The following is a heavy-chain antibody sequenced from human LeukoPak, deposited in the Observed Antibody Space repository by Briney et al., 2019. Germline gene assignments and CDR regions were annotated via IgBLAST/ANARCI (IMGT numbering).Heavy chain of an antibody. D-gene: IGHD2-15*01. CDR2: IRSEANSYAT. CDR1: GFTFSGSA. V-gene: IGHV3-73*01. Sequence: PGGSLKLSCAASGFTFSGSAIHWVRQASGKGLEWVGRIRSEANSYATAYAASVKGRFTISRDDSKNTAYLQMNSLKTEDTAVYYCTVSGGYCSGGSCSIVNYYGMDVWGQGTTVTVSS. CDR3: TVSGGYCSGGSCSIVNYYGMDV. J-gene: IGHJ6*02.